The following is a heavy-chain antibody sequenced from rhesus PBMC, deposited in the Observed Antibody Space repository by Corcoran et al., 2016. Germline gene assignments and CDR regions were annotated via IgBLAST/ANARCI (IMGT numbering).Heavy chain of an antibody. CDR3: ARGNYVNGLDS. Sequence: QVQLQETGPTVGRTGETVFRTCAVDGGSIRSGKWWTWIRQAPGKGLEWIGVIYGSGGCSEYTPSLTLRFPLSNEPYKNQFSLELRSVTAAYSAIFYCARGNYVNGLDSWGQEVVVTVSS. J-gene: IGHJ6*01. CDR1: GGSIRSGKW. V-gene: IGHV4-93*01. D-gene: IGHD4-17*01. CDR2: IYGSGGCS.